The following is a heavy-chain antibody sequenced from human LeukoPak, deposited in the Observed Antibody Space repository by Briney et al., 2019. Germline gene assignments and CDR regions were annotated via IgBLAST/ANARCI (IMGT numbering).Heavy chain of an antibody. D-gene: IGHD1-26*01. CDR2: IYYSGST. V-gene: IGHV4-59*08. CDR1: GGSISSYY. J-gene: IGHJ3*02. CDR3: ARHPDSGSYYGDDAFDI. Sequence: SETLSLTCTASGGSISSYYWSWIRQPPGKGLEWIWYIYYSGSTNYNPSLKSRVTISVETSKNQFSLKLSSVTAADKAVYYCARHPDSGSYYGDDAFDIWGQGRMVSVS.